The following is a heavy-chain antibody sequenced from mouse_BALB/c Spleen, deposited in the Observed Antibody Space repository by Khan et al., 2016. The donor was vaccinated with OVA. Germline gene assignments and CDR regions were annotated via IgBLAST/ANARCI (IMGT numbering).Heavy chain of an antibody. CDR2: INSDGYYT. CDR1: GFTFSAYS. D-gene: IGHD4-1*01. J-gene: IGHJ3*01. V-gene: IGHV5-6*01. CDR3: ANHLTGSFAY. Sequence: EVQRVESGGDLMKPGGSLKLSCAASGFTFSAYSMSWVRQTPDKRLEWVASINSDGYYTYYPDSVQGRFTISRNNAKNTLSLQMNSLKSEDTAIYYCANHLTGSFAYWGQGTMVTVSA.